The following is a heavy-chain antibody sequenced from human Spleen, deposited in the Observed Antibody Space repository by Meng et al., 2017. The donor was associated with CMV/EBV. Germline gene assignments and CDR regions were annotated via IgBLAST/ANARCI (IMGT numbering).Heavy chain of an antibody. CDR2: IYSGGST. CDR1: GFTVSSNY. CDR3: ARGRVGWYFDY. V-gene: IGHV3-53*01. J-gene: IGHJ4*02. Sequence: GGSLRFSCAASGFTVSSNYMSWVRQAPGKGLEWVSVIYSGGSTYYADSVKGRFTISRDNSKNTLYLQMNSLRAEDTAVYYCARGRVGWYFDYWGQGTLVTVSS. D-gene: IGHD2-15*01.